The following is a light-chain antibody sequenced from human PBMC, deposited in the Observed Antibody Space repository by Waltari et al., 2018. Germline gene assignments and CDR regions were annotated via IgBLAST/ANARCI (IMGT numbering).Light chain of an antibody. J-gene: IGKJ2*03. V-gene: IGKV1-5*03. CDR2: KAS. CDR3: QQYTSYSYS. Sequence: DIQMTQSPSTLSASIGDRVTITCRASQSARTWLAWYQQKPGMAPKVLIYKASTLERGVPSRFSGSRSGTEFTLTISSLQPEDFGTYYGQQYTSYSYSFGQGTKLEFK. CDR1: QSARTW.